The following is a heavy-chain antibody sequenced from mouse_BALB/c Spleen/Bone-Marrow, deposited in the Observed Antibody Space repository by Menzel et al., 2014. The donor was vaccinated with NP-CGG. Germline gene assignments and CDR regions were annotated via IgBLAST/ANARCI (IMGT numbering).Heavy chain of an antibody. Sequence: VQLQESGPDLVRPGSSVKMSCKASDYTFTTYWMHWVKQRPGQGLKWTGMIDPSTSETRLNQKFKDKATLIVDKSSNTAYMQLSSLTSEDSAVYYCARRTLAMDYWGQGTSVTVSS. V-gene: IGHV1-52*01. J-gene: IGHJ4*01. CDR2: IDPSTSET. CDR3: ARRTLAMDY. CDR1: DYTFTTYW.